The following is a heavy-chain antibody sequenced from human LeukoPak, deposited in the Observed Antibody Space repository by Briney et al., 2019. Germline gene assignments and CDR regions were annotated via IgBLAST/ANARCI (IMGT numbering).Heavy chain of an antibody. CDR1: GFTFSSYS. D-gene: IGHD6-13*01. Sequence: GGSLRLSCAASGFTFSSYSMNWVRQAPGKGLEWVSSISSSSSYIYYADSAKGRFTISRDNAKNSLYLQMNSLRAEDTAVYYCARGIVAAGNIDYWGQGTLVTVSS. J-gene: IGHJ4*02. CDR3: ARGIVAAGNIDY. V-gene: IGHV3-21*01. CDR2: ISSSSSYI.